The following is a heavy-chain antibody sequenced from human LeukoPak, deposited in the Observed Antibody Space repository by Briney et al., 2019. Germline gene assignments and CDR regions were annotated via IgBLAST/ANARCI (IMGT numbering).Heavy chain of an antibody. D-gene: IGHD6-13*01. Sequence: GGSLRLSCAASGFTFSSYSMNWVRQAPGKGLEWVSSISSSSSYTYYADSVKGRFTISRDNAKNSLYLQMNSLRAEDTAVYYCARGTGKQLARDWGQGTLVTVSS. CDR2: ISSSSSYT. V-gene: IGHV3-21*01. J-gene: IGHJ4*02. CDR1: GFTFSSYS. CDR3: ARGTGKQLARD.